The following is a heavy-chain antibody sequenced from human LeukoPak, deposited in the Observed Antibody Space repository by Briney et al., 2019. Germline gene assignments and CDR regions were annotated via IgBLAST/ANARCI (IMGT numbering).Heavy chain of an antibody. Sequence: SGTLSLTCGVSGASIRSTHWWTWVRQPPGKGLEWIGRIHPSGITHQNPSLRGRVTMSIDASKNQFSLNLSSVTAADTAVYYCVRDEYRDVWGKGTTVTVSS. V-gene: IGHV4-4*02. CDR2: IHPSGIT. J-gene: IGHJ6*04. CDR1: GASIRSTHW. D-gene: IGHD2/OR15-2a*01. CDR3: VRDEYRDV.